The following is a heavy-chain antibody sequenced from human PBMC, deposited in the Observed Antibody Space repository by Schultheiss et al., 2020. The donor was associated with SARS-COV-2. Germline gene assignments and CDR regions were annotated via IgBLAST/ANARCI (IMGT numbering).Heavy chain of an antibody. D-gene: IGHD3-3*01. V-gene: IGHV3-30*03. Sequence: GGSLRLSCAASGFTFSSYGMHWVRQAPGKGLEWVAVISYDGSNKYYADSVKGRFTIARDNSKNTVHLQMNSLRAEDTAVYYCAREGGLEDGWFDPWGQGTLVTVSS. J-gene: IGHJ5*02. CDR1: GFTFSSYG. CDR2: ISYDGSNK. CDR3: AREGGLEDGWFDP.